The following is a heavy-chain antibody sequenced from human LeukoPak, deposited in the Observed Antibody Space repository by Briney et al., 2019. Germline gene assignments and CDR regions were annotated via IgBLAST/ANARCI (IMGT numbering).Heavy chain of an antibody. CDR1: GFTFNTYG. V-gene: IGHV3-23*01. CDR3: AATSSSWYENWFDP. Sequence: GGSLRLSCAASGFTFNTYGMSWVRQAPGKGLEWVSGISGSGGATYYADSVKGRFTISRDNSKNTLYLQMNSLRAEDTAVYYCAATSSSWYENWFDPWGQGTLVTVSS. D-gene: IGHD6-13*01. CDR2: ISGSGGAT. J-gene: IGHJ5*02.